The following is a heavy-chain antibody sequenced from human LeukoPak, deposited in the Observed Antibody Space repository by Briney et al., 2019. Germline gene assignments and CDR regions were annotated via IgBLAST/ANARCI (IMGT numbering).Heavy chain of an antibody. CDR1: GFTFSNYW. V-gene: IGHV3-7*01. CDR3: ARDGAWQWLSI. J-gene: IGHJ3*02. D-gene: IGHD6-19*01. Sequence: PGGSLRLSCVASGFTFSNYWMSWVRQAPGKGLEWVAHIKQDESEKYYVDSVKGRFTISRDNAKNSLYLQMNSLRAEDTAVYYCARDGAWQWLSIWGQGRMVTVSS. CDR2: IKQDESEK.